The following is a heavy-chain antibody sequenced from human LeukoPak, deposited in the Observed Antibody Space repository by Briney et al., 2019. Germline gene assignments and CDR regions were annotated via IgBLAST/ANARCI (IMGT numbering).Heavy chain of an antibody. CDR3: ARREYDIVATDEAFDI. D-gene: IGHD5-12*01. CDR1: GGSFSGYY. CDR2: INHSGST. V-gene: IGHV4-34*01. J-gene: IGHJ3*02. Sequence: SETLSLTCAVYGGSFSGYYWSRIRQPPGKGLEWIGEINHSGSTNYNPSLKSRVTISVDTSKNQFSLKLSSVTAADTAVYYCARREYDIVATDEAFDIWGQGTMVTVSS.